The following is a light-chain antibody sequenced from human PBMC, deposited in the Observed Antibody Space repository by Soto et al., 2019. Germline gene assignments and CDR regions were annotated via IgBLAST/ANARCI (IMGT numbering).Light chain of an antibody. CDR1: SGSVSTSYY. CDR2: STK. J-gene: IGLJ2*01. Sequence: QTVVTQEPSFSVSPGGTVTLTCGLSSGSVSTSYYPSWYQQTPGQAPRTLIYSTKTRSSGVPDRFSCSILANKAALTIPGAQADDESESYCVLYMGSGILVFGGGTKLTVL. V-gene: IGLV8-61*01. CDR3: VLYMGSGILV.